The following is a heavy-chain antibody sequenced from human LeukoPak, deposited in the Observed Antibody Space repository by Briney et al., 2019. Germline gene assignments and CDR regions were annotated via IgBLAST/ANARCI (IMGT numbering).Heavy chain of an antibody. D-gene: IGHD3-10*01. V-gene: IGHV4-59*01. CDR1: GGSISSYY. J-gene: IGHJ4*02. CDR2: VYYSGST. Sequence: PSETLSLTCTVSGGSISSYYWSWIRQPPGKRLEWIGYVYYSGSTNYNPSLKSRVTILVDTSKNQFSLKLTSVTAADTAVYYCARGLWFGELLYFDYWGQGTLVTVSS. CDR3: ARGLWFGELLYFDY.